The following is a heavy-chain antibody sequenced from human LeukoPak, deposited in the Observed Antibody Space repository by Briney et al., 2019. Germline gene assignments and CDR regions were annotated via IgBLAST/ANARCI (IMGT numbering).Heavy chain of an antibody. V-gene: IGHV4-34*01. CDR3: ARGYGDFN. Sequence: PSETLSLTCAAYGGSFSGYYWSWIRQPPGKGLEWIGEINHSGSTNYNPSLKSRVTISVDTSKNQFSLKLSSVTAADTAVYYCARGYGDFNWGQGTLVTVSS. CDR2: INHSGST. J-gene: IGHJ4*02. CDR1: GGSFSGYY. D-gene: IGHD4-17*01.